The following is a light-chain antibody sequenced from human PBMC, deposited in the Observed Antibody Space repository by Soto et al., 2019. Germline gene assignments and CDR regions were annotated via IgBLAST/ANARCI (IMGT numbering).Light chain of an antibody. Sequence: DIQMTQSPSSLSASVGDSVTVTCRASQPIGTSLHWYQQRAGKAPKVLISSASRLQSGVSSRFSGSGSGTHFTLTISSLQPEDFATYYCQQSYSTPWTFGQGTKVDIK. J-gene: IGKJ1*01. V-gene: IGKV1-39*01. CDR1: QPIGTS. CDR2: SAS. CDR3: QQSYSTPWT.